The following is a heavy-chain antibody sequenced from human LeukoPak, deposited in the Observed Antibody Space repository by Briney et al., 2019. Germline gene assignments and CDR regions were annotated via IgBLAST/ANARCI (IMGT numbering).Heavy chain of an antibody. J-gene: IGHJ5*02. V-gene: IGHV4-4*02. Sequence: PSGTLSLTCAVSGGSISSSNWWSWVRQPPGKGLEWIGEIYHSGSTDYNPSLKSRVTISVDKSKNQFSLKLSSVTAADTAVYYCARYYGDYGYWFDPWGQGTLVTVSS. D-gene: IGHD4-17*01. CDR2: IYHSGST. CDR1: GGSISSSNW. CDR3: ARYYGDYGYWFDP.